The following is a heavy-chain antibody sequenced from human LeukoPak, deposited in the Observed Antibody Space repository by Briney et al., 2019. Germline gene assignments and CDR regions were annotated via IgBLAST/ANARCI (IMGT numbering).Heavy chain of an antibody. CDR1: GFTFSSSS. D-gene: IGHD3-9*01. CDR3: AGNRILTGYYLFDY. Sequence: QPGGSLRLSCAASGFTFSSSSMNWVRQAPGKGLEWVSYISSSGSTIYYADSVKGRFTISRDNAKNSLYLQMNSLRAEDTAVYYCAGNRILTGYYLFDYWGQGTLVTVSS. V-gene: IGHV3-48*04. J-gene: IGHJ4*02. CDR2: ISSSGSTI.